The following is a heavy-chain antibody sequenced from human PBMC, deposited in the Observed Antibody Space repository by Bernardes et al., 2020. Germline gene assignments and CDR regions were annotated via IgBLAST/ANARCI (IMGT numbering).Heavy chain of an antibody. Sequence: ASVKVSCKASGYTFTDYLMHWVRQAPGQGLEWMGWINPNNGVTRYAQKFQDWVTMTRDTSISTAYMEVSRLSSDDTAVYYCARDRGSSYEMYYFDYWGQGTLVTVSS. V-gene: IGHV1-2*04. CDR3: ARDRGSSYEMYYFDY. D-gene: IGHD1-26*01. J-gene: IGHJ4*02. CDR2: INPNNGVT. CDR1: GYTFTDYL.